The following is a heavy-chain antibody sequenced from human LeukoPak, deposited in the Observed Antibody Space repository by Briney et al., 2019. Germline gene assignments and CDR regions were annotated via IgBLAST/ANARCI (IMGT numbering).Heavy chain of an antibody. J-gene: IGHJ4*02. D-gene: IGHD2-21*02. CDR2: IWYDGSN. V-gene: IGHV3-33*01. CDR1: GLSHSRFG. Sequence: GGSVRLSCAASGLSHSRFGMHWVRQAPVKGLEWVALIWYDGSNYYVDSVKGRFTISRDNSKNTLYLQMNSLRAEDTAVYYCAREVRDSSLYYFDCWGQGTLVTVSS. CDR3: AREVRDSSLYYFDC.